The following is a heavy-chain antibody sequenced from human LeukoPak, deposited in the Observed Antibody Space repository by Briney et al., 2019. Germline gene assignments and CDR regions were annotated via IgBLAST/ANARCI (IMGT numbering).Heavy chain of an antibody. Sequence: GGSLRLSCAASGFTFSSYWMHWVRQAPGKGLVWGSRINTGGSRTDYADSVKGRFTISRDNAKNTLYPQMNSLRAEDTAVYYCARTYFYESSGYEGYWGQGTLVTVSS. J-gene: IGHJ4*02. CDR1: GFTFSSYW. CDR3: ARTYFYESSGYEGY. V-gene: IGHV3-74*01. D-gene: IGHD3-22*01. CDR2: INTGGSRT.